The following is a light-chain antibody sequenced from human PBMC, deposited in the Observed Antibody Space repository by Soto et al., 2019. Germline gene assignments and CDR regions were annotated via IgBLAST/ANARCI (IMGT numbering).Light chain of an antibody. CDR1: QDISTW. CDR3: QQNHRTPPT. V-gene: IGKV1-39*01. CDR2: VAY. J-gene: IGKJ1*01. Sequence: DIQMTQSPSTLSASVGDRGTITCRASQDISTWLAWYQQKPGKDTKILIYVAYSLESGVPSRFSGSGSGTDFTLTIRSLQPEDFATYYCQQNHRTPPTFGQGTKVDI.